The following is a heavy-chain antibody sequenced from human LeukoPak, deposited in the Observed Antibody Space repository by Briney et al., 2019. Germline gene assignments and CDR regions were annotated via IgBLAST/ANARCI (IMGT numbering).Heavy chain of an antibody. Sequence: ASVKVSCKASGYTFTGYYMHWVRQAPGQGLEWMGRINPNSGVTKYAQKFQGRVTMTRDTSISTAYMELSRLRSDDTAVYYCARDEPYCSGGGCYSGPSLYMDVWGKGTTVTVSS. CDR2: INPNSGVT. CDR3: ARDEPYCSGGGCYSGPSLYMDV. D-gene: IGHD2-15*01. CDR1: GYTFTGYY. J-gene: IGHJ6*03. V-gene: IGHV1-2*06.